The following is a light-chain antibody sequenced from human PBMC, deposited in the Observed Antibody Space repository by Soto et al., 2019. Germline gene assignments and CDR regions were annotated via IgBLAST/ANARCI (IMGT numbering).Light chain of an antibody. V-gene: IGLV2-11*01. CDR3: SSEAASHTLV. CDR2: DVY. CDR1: SNDVGGYDY. Sequence: QSALTQPRSVSGSPGQSLTISCTGSSNDVGGYDYVSWYQHHPGKAPKLIIYDVYKRPSGVPGRFSGSKSGNTASLTISGLQAEDEADYHCSSEAASHTLVFGGGTKLTVL. J-gene: IGLJ3*02.